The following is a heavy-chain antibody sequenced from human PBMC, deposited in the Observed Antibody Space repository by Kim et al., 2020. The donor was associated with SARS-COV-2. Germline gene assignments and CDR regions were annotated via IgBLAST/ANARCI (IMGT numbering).Heavy chain of an antibody. CDR2: IKQDGSEK. CDR1: GFTFSSYW. D-gene: IGHD3-22*01. J-gene: IGHJ4*02. Sequence: GGSPRLSCAASGFTFSSYWMSWVRQAPGKGLEWVANIKQDGSEKYYVDSVKGRFTISRDNAKNSLYLQMNSLRAEDTAVYYCARGGGGWLLPTDFDYWGQGTLVTVSS. V-gene: IGHV3-7*01. CDR3: ARGGGGWLLPTDFDY.